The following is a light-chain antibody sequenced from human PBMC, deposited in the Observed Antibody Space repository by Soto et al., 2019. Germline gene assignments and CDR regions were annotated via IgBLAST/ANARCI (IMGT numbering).Light chain of an antibody. CDR2: EGS. CDR3: CSYAGSSTSVV. CDR1: SSDVGSYNI. Sequence: QSALTQPASVSGSPGQSITISCTGTSSDVGSYNIVSWYQQHPGKAPKLMIYEGSKRPSGVSNRFSGSKSGNTASLTISGRQAEDEADYYCCSYAGSSTSVVFGGGTKLTVL. J-gene: IGLJ2*01. V-gene: IGLV2-23*01.